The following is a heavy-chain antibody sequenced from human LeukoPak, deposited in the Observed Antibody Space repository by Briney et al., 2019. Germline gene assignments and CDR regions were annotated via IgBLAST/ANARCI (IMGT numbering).Heavy chain of an antibody. J-gene: IGHJ4*02. D-gene: IGHD5-24*01. CDR2: IIPILGIA. Sequence: GGSVKVSCKASGGTFSSYAISWVRQAPGQGLEWMGRIIPILGIANYAQKFQGRVTITADKSTSTAYMELSSLRSEDTAVYYCASPCSRDGYRGCFDYWGQGTLVTVSS. V-gene: IGHV1-69*04. CDR1: GGTFSSYA. CDR3: ASPCSRDGYRGCFDY.